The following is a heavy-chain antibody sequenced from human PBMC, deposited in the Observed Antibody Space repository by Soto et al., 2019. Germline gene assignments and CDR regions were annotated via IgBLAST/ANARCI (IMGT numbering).Heavy chain of an antibody. CDR1: GFTLSSYA. Sequence: PGGSLSLSCAASGFTLSSYAMSWVRQAPGKGLEWVSVISGSGGSTYYADSVKGRFTISRDNSKNTLYLQMNSLRAEDTAVYYCAKEIYSSSWYLLDYWGQGTLVTSPQ. J-gene: IGHJ4*02. CDR3: AKEIYSSSWYLLDY. D-gene: IGHD6-13*01. CDR2: ISGSGGST. V-gene: IGHV3-23*01.